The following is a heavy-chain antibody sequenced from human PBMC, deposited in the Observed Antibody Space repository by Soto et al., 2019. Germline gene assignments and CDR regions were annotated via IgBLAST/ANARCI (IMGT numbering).Heavy chain of an antibody. CDR2: INSDGSNT. V-gene: IGHV3-74*01. J-gene: IGHJ4*02. CDR3: FAGDLD. CDR1: GFTFTNYW. D-gene: IGHD3-3*01. Sequence: PGGSLRLSCAASGFTFTNYWIHWVRQAPGKGLVWVSLINSDGSNTNHADSVKGRFTISRDNAKNTVFLQMHSLRVEDTAMYYCFAGDLDWGQGTLVTVSS.